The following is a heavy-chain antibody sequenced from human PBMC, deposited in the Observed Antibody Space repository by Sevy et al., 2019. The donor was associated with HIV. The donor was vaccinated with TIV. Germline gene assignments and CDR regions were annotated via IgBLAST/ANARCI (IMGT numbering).Heavy chain of an antibody. D-gene: IGHD2-15*01. Sequence: SETLSLTCIVSGDSVTSSPHYWTWIRQPPGKGLEWIAYIYYTGNTNYNPSLRDRVTISVDISKNQFSLKLSSVTAADTAVYYCARVVGESFSGGTCSGWFDPWGQGTQVTVSS. V-gene: IGHV4-61*01. CDR3: ARVVGESFSGGTCSGWFDP. CDR2: IYYTGNT. CDR1: GDSVTSSPHY. J-gene: IGHJ5*02.